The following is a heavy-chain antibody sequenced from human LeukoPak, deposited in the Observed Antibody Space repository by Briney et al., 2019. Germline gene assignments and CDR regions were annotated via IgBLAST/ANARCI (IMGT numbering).Heavy chain of an antibody. CDR1: GYTFTSYG. Sequence: ASVKVSCKASGYTFTSYGISSVRQAPGQGLEWVGWISAYNGNTNYAQKLQGRVTMTTDTSTSTAYMELRSLRSDDTAVYYCARPSYSSSWYGYYYYGMDVWGQGTTVTVSS. CDR3: ARPSYSSSWYGYYYYGMDV. V-gene: IGHV1-18*01. D-gene: IGHD6-13*01. CDR2: ISAYNGNT. J-gene: IGHJ6*02.